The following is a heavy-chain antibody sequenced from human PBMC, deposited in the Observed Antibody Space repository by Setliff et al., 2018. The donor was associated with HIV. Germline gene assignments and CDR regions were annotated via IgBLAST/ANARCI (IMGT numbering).Heavy chain of an antibody. V-gene: IGHV1-46*01. CDR1: GYTFTSYY. CDR2: INPSGDST. CDR3: ARGGYHGFGSYGDY. Sequence: ASVKVSCKASGYTFTSYYMHWVRQAPGQGLEWMGIINPSGDSTAYAQKFQGRVTMSRDTSTSTVYMELSRLRSDDTAVYYCARGGYHGFGSYGDYWGQGTLVTVSS. J-gene: IGHJ4*02. D-gene: IGHD3-10*01.